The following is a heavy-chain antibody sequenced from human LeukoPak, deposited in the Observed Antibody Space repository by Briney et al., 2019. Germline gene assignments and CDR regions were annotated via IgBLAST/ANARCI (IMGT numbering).Heavy chain of an antibody. CDR2: IKGDGSEK. Sequence: PGGSLRLSCAASGFTFNNYWMSWVRQAPGKGLEWVTNIKGDGSEKYYVESVKDRFTISRDNAKKSLYLQMNSLRVEDTAVYYCVKGGTDYDFWNDSSYSYYFDFWGQGTLVTVSS. CDR1: GFTFNNYW. CDR3: VKGGTDYDFWNDSSYSYYFDF. J-gene: IGHJ4*02. D-gene: IGHD3-3*01. V-gene: IGHV3-7*01.